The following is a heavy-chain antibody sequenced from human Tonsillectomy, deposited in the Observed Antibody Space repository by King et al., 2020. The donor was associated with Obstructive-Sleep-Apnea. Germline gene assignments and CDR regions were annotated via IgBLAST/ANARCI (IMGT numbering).Heavy chain of an antibody. CDR1: GYTFTSYG. D-gene: IGHD2-2*01. CDR3: AREGYCSSTSCYSYIYYYYYGMDV. J-gene: IGHJ6*02. CDR2: ISAYNGNT. Sequence: VQLVESGAEVKKPGASVKVSCKASGYTFTSYGISWVRQAPGQGLEWVGWISAYNGNTNYAQKPQGRVTMTTDTSTSTAYMELRSLRSDDTAVYYCAREGYCSSTSCYSYIYYYYYGMDVWGQGTTVTVSS. V-gene: IGHV1-18*01.